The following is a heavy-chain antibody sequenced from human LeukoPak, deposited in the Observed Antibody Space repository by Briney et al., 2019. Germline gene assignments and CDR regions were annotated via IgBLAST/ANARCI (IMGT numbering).Heavy chain of an antibody. J-gene: IGHJ4*02. Sequence: GGSLRLSCAASGFNFANHAMSWVRQTAGKGLEWVSAISGGGDITYYADSVKGRFTISRDNSKNTLYLQMNSLRAEDTAVYYCAKDYGEGYFDYWGQGTLVTVSS. V-gene: IGHV3-23*01. CDR1: GFNFANHA. CDR3: AKDYGEGYFDY. CDR2: ISGGGDIT. D-gene: IGHD4-17*01.